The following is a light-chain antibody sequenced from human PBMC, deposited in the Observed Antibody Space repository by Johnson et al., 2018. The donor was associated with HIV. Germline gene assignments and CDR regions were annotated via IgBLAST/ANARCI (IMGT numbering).Light chain of an antibody. CDR2: DNN. Sequence: QSVLTQPPSVSAAPGQKVTISCSGSSSNIGNIYVSWYQHLPGTAPKLLIYDNNKRPSGIPDRFSGSKSGTSATLGITGLQPGDEADYYCVTGDSSLRTGFFGTGTKVTVL. J-gene: IGLJ1*01. CDR1: SSNIGNIY. V-gene: IGLV1-51*01. CDR3: VTGDSSLRTGF.